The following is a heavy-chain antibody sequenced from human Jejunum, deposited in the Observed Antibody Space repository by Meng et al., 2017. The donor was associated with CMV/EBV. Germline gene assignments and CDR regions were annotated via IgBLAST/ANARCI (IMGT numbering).Heavy chain of an antibody. Sequence: FTFSDYYMSWIRQAPGKGLEWISYISSDSGSAMYYADSVKGRFTISRDNAKNSLVLQMNSLRAEDTAVYYCARVTNYGLGDYGMDVWGQGTTVTVSS. J-gene: IGHJ6*02. CDR1: FTFSDYY. CDR2: ISSDSGSAM. CDR3: ARVTNYGLGDYGMDV. D-gene: IGHD4/OR15-4a*01. V-gene: IGHV3-11*04.